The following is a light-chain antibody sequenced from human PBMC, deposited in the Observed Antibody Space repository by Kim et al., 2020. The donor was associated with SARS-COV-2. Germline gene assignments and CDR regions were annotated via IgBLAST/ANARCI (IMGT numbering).Light chain of an antibody. CDR2: YDS. CDR3: QGWDSSSDHVV. V-gene: IGLV3-21*04. J-gene: IGLJ2*01. Sequence: ELTQPPSVSVAPGKTARITCGGNNIGSKSVHWYQQKPGQAPVLVIYYDSDRPSGIPERFSGSNSGNMATLTISRVEAGDEANYYCQGWDSSSDHVVLG. CDR1: NIGSKS.